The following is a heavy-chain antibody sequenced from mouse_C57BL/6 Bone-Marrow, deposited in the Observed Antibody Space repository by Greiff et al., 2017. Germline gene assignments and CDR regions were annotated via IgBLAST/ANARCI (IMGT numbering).Heavy chain of an antibody. CDR2: IYPRSGNT. D-gene: IGHD1-1*01. J-gene: IGHJ1*03. Sequence: VQLQQSGAELARPGASVKLSCKASGYTFTSYGISWVKQRTGQGLEWIGEIYPRSGNTYYNEKFKGEATLTADKSSSTAYMELRSLTSEDSAVYFCARDYGSSSSYWYFDVWGTGTTVTVSS. CDR3: ARDYGSSSSYWYFDV. CDR1: GYTFTSYG. V-gene: IGHV1-81*01.